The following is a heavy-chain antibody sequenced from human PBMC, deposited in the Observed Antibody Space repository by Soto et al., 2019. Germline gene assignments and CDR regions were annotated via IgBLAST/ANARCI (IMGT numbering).Heavy chain of an antibody. Sequence: PGGSLRLSCAASGFTFSSYGMHWVRQAPGKGLEWVAVKWYDGSNKYYADTVKSRFTISRDNSKKTLYLQKNSLRAEDMSLYYCARDFQYGSGSYPPDYWGQGTLVTVSS. CDR2: KWYDGSNK. D-gene: IGHD3-10*01. V-gene: IGHV3-33*01. J-gene: IGHJ4*02. CDR1: GFTFSSYG. CDR3: ARDFQYGSGSYPPDY.